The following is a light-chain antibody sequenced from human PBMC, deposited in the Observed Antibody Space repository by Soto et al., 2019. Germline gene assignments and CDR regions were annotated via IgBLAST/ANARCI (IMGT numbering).Light chain of an antibody. CDR3: QQYGGPPLT. V-gene: IGKV3-20*01. Sequence: EIVVTQSPGTLSLSPGERATLYCRASQSVTNNYVAWHQQKTGQATRLLIYEAYTRATGISDRFSGGGSGTDFTLTISRLEPEDFAVYYCQQYGGPPLTFGGGTRVEIK. CDR1: QSVTNNY. CDR2: EAY. J-gene: IGKJ4*01.